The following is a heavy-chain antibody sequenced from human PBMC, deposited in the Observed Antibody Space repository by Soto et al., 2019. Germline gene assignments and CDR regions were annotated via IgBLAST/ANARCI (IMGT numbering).Heavy chain of an antibody. CDR1: GYSFTSYW. CDR3: ASKERYCSGGSCPAV. V-gene: IGHV5-10-1*01. Sequence: ASLKISCKGSGYSFTSYWISWVRQMPGKGLVWMGRIDPSDSYTNYSPSFQGHVTISADKSISTAYLQWSSLKASDTAMYYCASKERYCSGGSCPAVGGQGTLVTVSS. D-gene: IGHD2-15*01. CDR2: IDPSDSYT. J-gene: IGHJ4*02.